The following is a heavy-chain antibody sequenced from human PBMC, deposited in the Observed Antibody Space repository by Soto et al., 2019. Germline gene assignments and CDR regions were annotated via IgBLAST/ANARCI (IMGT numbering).Heavy chain of an antibody. J-gene: IGHJ4*02. CDR2: IRSKANSYAT. Sequence: PGGSLRLSCAASGFTFSGSAMHWVRQASGKGLEWVGRIRSKANSYATAYAASVKGRFTISRDDSKNTAYLQMNSLKTEDTAVYYCTRRDCRGGDCYSDFDYWGQGALVTVSS. V-gene: IGHV3-73*01. D-gene: IGHD2-21*02. CDR3: TRRDCRGGDCYSDFDY. CDR1: GFTFSGSA.